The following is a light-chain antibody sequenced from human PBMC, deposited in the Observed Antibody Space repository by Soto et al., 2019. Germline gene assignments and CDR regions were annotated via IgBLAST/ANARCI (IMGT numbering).Light chain of an antibody. CDR1: QSVSSK. J-gene: IGKJ1*01. CDR3: HQYNNWPTWT. Sequence: EIVMTHSPATLSLSPGQRATLSCRASQSVSSKLAWYQQRPGQAPRLLIYSASTRATGIPARFSGSGSGTEFTLTISSLQSEDFAVYYCHQYNNWPTWTFGQGTKVDIK. CDR2: SAS. V-gene: IGKV3-15*01.